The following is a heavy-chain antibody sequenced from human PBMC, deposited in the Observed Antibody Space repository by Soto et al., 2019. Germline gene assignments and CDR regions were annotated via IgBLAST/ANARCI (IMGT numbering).Heavy chain of an antibody. CDR2: IIPICGTA. D-gene: IGHD6-13*01. J-gene: IGHJ6*02. Sequence: WASVKVSCKASGGTFSSYAISWVRQAPGQGLEWMGGIIPICGTANYAQKFEGRVTITADESTSTAYMELSSLRSEDTAVYYCARDGRGAAAGTLYCDYDMDVRGQGTTVTVSS. CDR1: GGTFSSYA. V-gene: IGHV1-69*13. CDR3: ARDGRGAAAGTLYCDYDMDV.